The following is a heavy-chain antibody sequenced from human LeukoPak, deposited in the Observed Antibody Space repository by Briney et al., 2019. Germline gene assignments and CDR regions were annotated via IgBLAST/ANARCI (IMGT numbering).Heavy chain of an antibody. CDR3: ARDFYPEDFDY. CDR2: IYSGGST. D-gene: IGHD3-3*01. CDR1: GFTVSSNY. J-gene: IGHJ4*02. Sequence: PGGSLRLSCAASGFTVSSNYMNWVRQAPGKGLEWVSVIYSGGSTYYADSVKGRFTISRDNSKNTLYLQMNSLRAEDTAVYYCARDFYPEDFDYWGQGTLVTVSS. V-gene: IGHV3-66*02.